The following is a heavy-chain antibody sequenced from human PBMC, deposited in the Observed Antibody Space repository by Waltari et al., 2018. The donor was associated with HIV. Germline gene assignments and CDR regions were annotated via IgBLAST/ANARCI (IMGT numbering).Heavy chain of an antibody. V-gene: IGHV7-4-1*01. CDR1: ENAFSGSV. CDR2: IDTKTGSP. D-gene: IGHD2-15*01. CDR3: AEGYGAFDFDY. J-gene: IGHJ4*02. Sequence: QVQLPQSPSQFKKPGPPVTISCKSSENAFSGSVINWVRQAPGQGLAWIGLIDTKTGSPTYAQVFIGLLILSLDTSVTTSYLQIRALKTNDTATYYCAEGYGAFDFDYWGQGTLITVSP.